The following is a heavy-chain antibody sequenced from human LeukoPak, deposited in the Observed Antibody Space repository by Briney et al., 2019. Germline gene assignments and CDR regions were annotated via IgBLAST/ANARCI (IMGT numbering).Heavy chain of an antibody. D-gene: IGHD3-22*01. CDR3: ARKGGYLPH. Sequence: SETLSLTCAVYGGSFSGYYWSWIRQPPGKGLEWIGSIYHSGSTYYNPSLKSRVTISVDTSKNQFSLKLSSVTAADTAVYYCARKGGYLPHWGQGTLVTVSS. J-gene: IGHJ4*02. V-gene: IGHV4-34*01. CDR2: IYHSGST. CDR1: GGSFSGYY.